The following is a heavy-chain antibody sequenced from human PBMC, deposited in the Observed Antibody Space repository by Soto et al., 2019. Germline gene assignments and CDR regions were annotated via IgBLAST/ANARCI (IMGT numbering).Heavy chain of an antibody. D-gene: IGHD2-21*01. CDR1: GFIFSNYW. Sequence: EVHLVESGGGLVQPGGSLRLSCAASGFIFSNYWMHWVRQVPGKGLVWVSRINTDGRETNYADSVKGRFTVSRDNAKNTQFLQMNSLRVEDTAVYYCARDGEGYWGQGTLFTVSS. J-gene: IGHJ4*02. CDR2: INTDGRET. V-gene: IGHV3-74*01. CDR3: ARDGEGY.